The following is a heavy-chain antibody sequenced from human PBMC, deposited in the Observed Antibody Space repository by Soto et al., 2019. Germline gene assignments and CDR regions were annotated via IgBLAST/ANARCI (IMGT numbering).Heavy chain of an antibody. J-gene: IGHJ5*02. CDR1: GYTFTSYG. CDR3: ARSSGSAYWFDP. CDR2: ISAYNGNT. D-gene: IGHD6-6*01. Sequence: QVQLVQSGAEVKKPGASVKVSCKASGYTFTSYGISWVRQAPGQGLEWMGWISAYNGNTNYAQKLQGRVTMTTDTSTSKGYMAVRSLRSDDTAVYYCARSSGSAYWFDPWGQGTLVTVSS. V-gene: IGHV1-18*01.